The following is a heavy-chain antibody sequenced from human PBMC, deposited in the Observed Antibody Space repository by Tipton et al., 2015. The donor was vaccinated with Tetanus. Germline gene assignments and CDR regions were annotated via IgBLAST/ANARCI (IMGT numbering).Heavy chain of an antibody. CDR2: IYAPGIT. CDR3: ARDRGLTTGGGIGMDV. J-gene: IGHJ6*02. Sequence: GLVKPSETLSLTCTLSGGSISSYYWSWIRQPAGKGLEWIGRIYAPGITNYNPSLKSRVSMSVDTSKNQFSLRLSSVTAADTAVYYCARDRGLTTGGGIGMDVWGQGTTVTVSS. D-gene: IGHD4-17*01. CDR1: GGSISSYY. V-gene: IGHV4-4*07.